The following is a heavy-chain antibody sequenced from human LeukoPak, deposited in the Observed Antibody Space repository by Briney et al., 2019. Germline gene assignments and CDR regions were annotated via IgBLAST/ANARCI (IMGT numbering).Heavy chain of an antibody. Sequence: SETLSLTCTVSGGSISSGDYYWSWIRQPPGKGLEWIGYIYYSGSTYYNPSLKSRVTISVDTSKNQFSLKLSSVTAADTAVYYCARDQDKVAAADWGQGTLVTVSS. CDR2: IYYSGST. CDR1: GGSISSGDYY. J-gene: IGHJ4*02. V-gene: IGHV4-30-4*01. CDR3: ARDQDKVAAAD. D-gene: IGHD5-12*01.